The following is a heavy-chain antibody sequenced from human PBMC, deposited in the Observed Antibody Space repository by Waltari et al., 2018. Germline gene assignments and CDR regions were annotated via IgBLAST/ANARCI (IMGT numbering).Heavy chain of an antibody. D-gene: IGHD3-22*01. CDR3: ARRGYYDSSGYYGFDP. V-gene: IGHV4-38-2*01. CDR1: GYSISSGYY. J-gene: IGHJ5*02. CDR2: IYHSGST. Sequence: QVQLQESGPGLVKPSETLSLTCAVSGYSISSGYYWGWIRQPPGKGLEWIGSIYHSGSTYSNPSLKSRVTISVDTSKNQFSLKLSSVTAADTAVYYCARRGYYDSSGYYGFDPWGQGTLVTVSS.